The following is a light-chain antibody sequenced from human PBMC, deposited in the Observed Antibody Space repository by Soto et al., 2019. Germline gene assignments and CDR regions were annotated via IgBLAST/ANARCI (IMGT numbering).Light chain of an antibody. CDR2: EVS. CDR3: SSYTSRSTRV. Sequence: QSALTQPASVSGSPGQSITISCTGTSSDVGGYNYVSWYQQHPGKAPKLMIYEVSNRPSGVSNRFSGSKSGNTASLTISGLQAEDEADYYCSSYTSRSTRVFGGWTKVTVL. CDR1: SSDVGGYNY. V-gene: IGLV2-14*01. J-gene: IGLJ3*02.